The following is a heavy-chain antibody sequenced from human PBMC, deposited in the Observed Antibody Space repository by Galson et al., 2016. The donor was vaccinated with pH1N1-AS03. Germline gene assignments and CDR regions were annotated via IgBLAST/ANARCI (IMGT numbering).Heavy chain of an antibody. D-gene: IGHD5-12*01. CDR2: MSHDEKNA. Sequence: SLRLSCAASGFTFHDYAMHWVRQAPGKGLEWVAFMSHDEKNAQHADAVKGRFTISRDNSKGTLYLQMNSLRSEDTAIYSCARVGAGYDYGNGMDVWGQGTTVTVSS. CDR1: GFTFHDYA. CDR3: ARVGAGYDYGNGMDV. V-gene: IGHV3-30*04. J-gene: IGHJ6*02.